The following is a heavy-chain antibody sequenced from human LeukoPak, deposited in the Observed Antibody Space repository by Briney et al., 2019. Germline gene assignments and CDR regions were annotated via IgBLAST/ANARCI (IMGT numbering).Heavy chain of an antibody. Sequence: GSLRLSCAASGFTFSSYWMSWVRQAPGKGLEWIGEINHSGSTNYNPSLKSRVTISVDTSKNQFSLKLSSVTAADTAVYYCARGLVYEGDYVEDYWGQGTLVTVSS. CDR2: INHSGST. J-gene: IGHJ4*02. CDR1: GFTFSSYW. CDR3: ARGLVYEGDYVEDY. D-gene: IGHD4-17*01. V-gene: IGHV4-34*01.